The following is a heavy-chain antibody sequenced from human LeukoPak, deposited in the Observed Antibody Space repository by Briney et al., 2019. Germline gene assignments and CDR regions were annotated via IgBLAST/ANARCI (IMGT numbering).Heavy chain of an antibody. V-gene: IGHV3-30-3*01. J-gene: IGHJ6*02. D-gene: IGHD5-12*01. CDR1: GFTFSSYV. Sequence: GGSLRLSCSASGFTFSSYVMHWVRQAPGKRLEWVAVISYDGSNKYYADSVKGRFTISRDNSKNTLSLQMNSLRAEDTAVYYCAGGYSGYDPSYYYGMDVWGQGTTVTVSS. CDR2: ISYDGSNK. CDR3: AGGYSGYDPSYYYGMDV.